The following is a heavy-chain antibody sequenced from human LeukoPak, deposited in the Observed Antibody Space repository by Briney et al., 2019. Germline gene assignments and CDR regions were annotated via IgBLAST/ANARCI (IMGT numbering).Heavy chain of an antibody. D-gene: IGHD1-26*01. CDR3: AATKGALYPFDI. J-gene: IGHJ3*02. Sequence: SETLSLTCGVSGASIRSTHWWTWVRQPPGKGLEWIGEIYHNGNTEYNPSLSSRLLISVDKSKNQFSLKLTSVTAADTAVYYCAATKGALYPFDIWGQGTMVTVSS. CDR2: IYHNGNT. CDR1: GASIRSTHW. V-gene: IGHV4-4*02.